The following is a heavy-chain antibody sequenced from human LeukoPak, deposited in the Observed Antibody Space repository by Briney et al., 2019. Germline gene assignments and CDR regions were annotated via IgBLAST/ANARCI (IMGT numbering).Heavy chain of an antibody. CDR2: IWYDGSNK. V-gene: IGHV3-33*01. CDR1: GFTFSSYG. D-gene: IGHD3-10*01. CDR3: ARPFSSGRNDAFDI. J-gene: IGHJ3*02. Sequence: GGSLRLSCAASGFTFSSYGMHWVRQAPCKGLEWVVVIWYDGSNKYYADSVKGRFTISRDNSKNTLYLQMNSLRAEDTAVYYCARPFSSGRNDAFDIWGQGTMVTVSS.